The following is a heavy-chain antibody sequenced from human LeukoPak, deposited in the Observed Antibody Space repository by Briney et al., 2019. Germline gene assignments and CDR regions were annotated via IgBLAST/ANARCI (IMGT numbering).Heavy chain of an antibody. D-gene: IGHD4-17*01. CDR1: GGSISSSGYS. CDR2: IYHSGST. CDR3: ARDQTTGVYNWFDP. J-gene: IGHJ5*02. V-gene: IGHV4-30-2*01. Sequence: SQTLSLTCAVSGGSISSSGYSWSWIRQPPGKGLEWIGYIYHSGSTYYNPSLKSRVTISVDRSKNQFSLKLSSVTAADTAVYYCARDQTTGVYNWFDPWGQGTLVTVSS.